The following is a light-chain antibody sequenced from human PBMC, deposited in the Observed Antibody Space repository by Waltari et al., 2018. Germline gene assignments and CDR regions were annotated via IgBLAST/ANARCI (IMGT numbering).Light chain of an antibody. V-gene: IGLV2-14*03. CDR2: DVS. CDR1: NNDIGGFAY. Sequence: QSALTQPASVSGSPGQSITISCTGTNNDIGGFAYDSRYQQHPDKVPNPLIHDVSSRPSGVSNRFSGSQSGNTAALTISGLRAEDEAHYYCSSFSRSASEVIFGGGTRVTVL. J-gene: IGLJ2*01. CDR3: SSFSRSASEVI.